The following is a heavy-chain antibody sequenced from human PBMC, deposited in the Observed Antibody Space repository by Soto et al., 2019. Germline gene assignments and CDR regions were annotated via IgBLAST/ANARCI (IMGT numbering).Heavy chain of an antibody. Sequence: QVQLVESGGGMVQPGRSLRLSCAASGFIFRNYGMHWVPQAPGKGLEWVAVISYDGSNKYNADSVKGRVTFSRDNSKDTLYLQMNSLRAEDTAVYYCALTTGQWLVMGGFDYWGQGTLVTVSS. CDR2: ISYDGSNK. CDR3: ALTTGQWLVMGGFDY. V-gene: IGHV3-30*03. J-gene: IGHJ4*02. D-gene: IGHD6-19*01. CDR1: GFIFRNYG.